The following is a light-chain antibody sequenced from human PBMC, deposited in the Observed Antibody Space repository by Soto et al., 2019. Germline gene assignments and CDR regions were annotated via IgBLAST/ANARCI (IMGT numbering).Light chain of an antibody. J-gene: IGKJ1*01. Sequence: EIVLTQSPGTLSLSPGERATLSCRASQSVSSSYLAWYQQKPGQAPRLLIYGASSRATGIPDRFSGSGSGPAVTLTISRLEPEDFAVYNCQQYGSSSWTLGQGTKVEIK. CDR3: QQYGSSSWT. CDR2: GAS. V-gene: IGKV3-20*01. CDR1: QSVSSSY.